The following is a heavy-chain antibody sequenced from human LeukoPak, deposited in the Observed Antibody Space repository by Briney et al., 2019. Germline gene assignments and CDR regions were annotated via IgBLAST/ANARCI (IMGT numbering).Heavy chain of an antibody. D-gene: IGHD3-22*01. CDR2: INHSGST. CDR1: GGSFSGYY. J-gene: IGHJ6*03. Sequence: SETLSLTCAVYGGSFSGYYWSWIRQPPGKGLEWIGEINHSGSTNYNPSLKSRVTISVDTSKNQFSLKLSSVTAADTAVYYCARGIVVDAITPYYYYCMDVWGKGTTVTVSS. CDR3: ARGIVVDAITPYYYYCMDV. V-gene: IGHV4-34*01.